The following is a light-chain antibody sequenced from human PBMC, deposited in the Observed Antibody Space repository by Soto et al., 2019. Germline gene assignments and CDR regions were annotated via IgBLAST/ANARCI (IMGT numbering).Light chain of an antibody. J-gene: IGLJ2*01. Sequence: QSVLAQPPSASGTPGQRVAISCSGTSSNIGSNPVNWFQQLPGTAPKLLIYGSNQRPSGVPDRFSGSKSGTSASLAISGLQSEAQADYCCAAWVDTLFGPVFGGGTKLTVL. CDR2: GSN. CDR3: AAWVDTLFGPV. V-gene: IGLV1-44*01. CDR1: SSNIGSNP.